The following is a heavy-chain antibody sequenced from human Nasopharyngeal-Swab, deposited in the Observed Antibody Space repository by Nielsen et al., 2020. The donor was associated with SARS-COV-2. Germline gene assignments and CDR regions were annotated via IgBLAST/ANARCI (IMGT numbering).Heavy chain of an antibody. D-gene: IGHD6-19*01. Sequence: WIRQPPGKGLEWIGTIYYSGNTYYNPSLKSRVTISVDTSKNQFSLKLSSVTAADTAVYYCAKSPPRGWGYYYYMDVWGKGTTVTVSS. CDR3: AKSPPRGWGYYYYMDV. J-gene: IGHJ6*03. V-gene: IGHV4-39*01. CDR2: IYYSGNT.